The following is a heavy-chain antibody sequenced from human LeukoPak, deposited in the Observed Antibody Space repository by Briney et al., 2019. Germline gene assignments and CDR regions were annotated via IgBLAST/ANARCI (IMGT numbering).Heavy chain of an antibody. CDR3: ARIYCSSISCHFDY. J-gene: IGHJ4*02. V-gene: IGHV3-7*01. Sequence: PGGSLRLSCAASGFTFSSYSMNWVRQAPGRGLDWVANIKQGGSEKYYVDSVKGRFTISRDDAKSSLYLQMNSLRAEDTAVYYCARIYCSSISCHFDYWGQGTLVTVSS. CDR1: GFTFSSYS. D-gene: IGHD2-2*01. CDR2: IKQGGSEK.